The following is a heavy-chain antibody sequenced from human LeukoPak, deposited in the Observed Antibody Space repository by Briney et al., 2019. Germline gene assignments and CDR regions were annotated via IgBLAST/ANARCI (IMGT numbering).Heavy chain of an antibody. CDR1: GYSFTSYW. D-gene: IGHD6-19*01. J-gene: IGHJ4*02. CDR2: IYPGDSDT. Sequence: KDGESLKISCKGSGYSFTSYWIGWVRQLPGKGLAWMGIIYPGDSDTRYSPSFQGQVTISADKSISTAYLQWSSLKASDTAMYYCARQDSSGWSHFDYWGQGTLVTVSS. CDR3: ARQDSSGWSHFDY. V-gene: IGHV5-51*01.